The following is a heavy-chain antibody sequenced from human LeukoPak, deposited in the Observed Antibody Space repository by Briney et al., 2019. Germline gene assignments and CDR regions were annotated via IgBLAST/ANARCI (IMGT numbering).Heavy chain of an antibody. J-gene: IGHJ4*02. D-gene: IGHD1-26*01. CDR2: INHSGST. Sequence: SETLSLTCTVSGGSISSYYWSWIRQPPGKGLEWIGEINHSGSTNYNPSLKSRVTISVDTSKNQFSLKLSSVTAADTAVYYCATLGATTRDRFDYWGQGTLVTVSS. CDR1: GGSISSYY. V-gene: IGHV4-34*01. CDR3: ATLGATTRDRFDY.